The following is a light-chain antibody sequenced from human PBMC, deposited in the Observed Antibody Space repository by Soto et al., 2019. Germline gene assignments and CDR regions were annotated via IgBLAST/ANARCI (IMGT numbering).Light chain of an antibody. CDR1: ALPKQY. J-gene: IGLJ3*02. CDR2: EDN. V-gene: IGLV3-25*03. CDR3: QSADSSGTYRV. Sequence: SYELTQPPSVSVSPGQTARITCSGDALPKQYAYWFQQKPGQAPVLMIYEDNERPSGIPKRFSGSNSGTTVTLTISGVQAEDEADYYCQSADSSGTYRVFGGGTKLTVL.